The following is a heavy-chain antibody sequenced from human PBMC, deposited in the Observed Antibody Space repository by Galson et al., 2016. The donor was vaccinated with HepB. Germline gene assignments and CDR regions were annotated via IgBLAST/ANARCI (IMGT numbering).Heavy chain of an antibody. CDR3: ARDLSGPSDS. CDR1: GFTLSTFW. J-gene: IGHJ4*02. D-gene: IGHD3-10*01. V-gene: IGHV3-74*01. Sequence: SLRLSCAASGFTLSTFWVHWVRQVPGKGLVWVSRINEDGRTTNYADSVKGRFTIYRDNAKNTLYLQMHSLRAEDTAVYDCARDLSGPSDSWGQGTLVTVSS. CDR2: INEDGRTT.